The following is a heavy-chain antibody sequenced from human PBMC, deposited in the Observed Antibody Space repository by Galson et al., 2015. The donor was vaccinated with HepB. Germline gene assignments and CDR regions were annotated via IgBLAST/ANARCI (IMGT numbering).Heavy chain of an antibody. J-gene: IGHJ4*02. CDR1: GFTFSSYG. CDR3: ARDAEKMATIYYFDY. CDR2: IWYDGSNK. D-gene: IGHD5-24*01. V-gene: IGHV3-33*08. Sequence: SLRLSCAASGFTFSSYGMHWVRQAPGKGLEWVAVIWYDGSNKYYADSVKGRFTISRDNSKNTLYLQMNSLRAEDTAVYYCARDAEKMATIYYFDYWGQGTLVTVSS.